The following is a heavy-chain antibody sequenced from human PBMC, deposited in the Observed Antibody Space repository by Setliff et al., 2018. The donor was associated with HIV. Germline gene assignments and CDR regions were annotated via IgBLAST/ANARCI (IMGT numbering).Heavy chain of an antibody. CDR3: ARENDILSGFNIHGFDY. J-gene: IGHJ4*02. D-gene: IGHD3-9*01. V-gene: IGHV1-2*02. CDR2: INPNTGDT. Sequence: ASVKVSCKASGDTFTGYYMHWVRQAPGQGLEWMGWINPNTGDTNYAQKFQGRVTMTRDTAISTAYMELSSLRSDDTAVYYCARENDILSGFNIHGFDYWGQGTLVTVSS. CDR1: GDTFTGYY.